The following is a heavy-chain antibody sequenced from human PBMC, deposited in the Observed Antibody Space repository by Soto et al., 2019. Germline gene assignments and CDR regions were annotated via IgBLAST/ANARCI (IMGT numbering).Heavy chain of an antibody. CDR3: ARGEGYYYDSSGYYRPRGMAY. V-gene: IGHV1-46*01. CDR2: INPSGGST. J-gene: IGHJ4*02. Sequence: ASVKVSCKASGYTFTSYYMHWVRQAPGQGLEWMGIINPSGGSTSYAQKFQGRVTMTRDTSTSTVYMELSSLRSEDTAVYYCARGEGYYYDSSGYYRPRGMAYWGQGTLVTVS. D-gene: IGHD3-22*01. CDR1: GYTFTSYY.